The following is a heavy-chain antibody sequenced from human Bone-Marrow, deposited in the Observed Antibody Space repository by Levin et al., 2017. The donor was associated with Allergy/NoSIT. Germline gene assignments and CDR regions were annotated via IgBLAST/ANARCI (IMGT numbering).Heavy chain of an antibody. J-gene: IGHJ4*02. D-gene: IGHD3-22*01. CDR2: ISGSGGST. CDR3: AKTDSVNYRSPNDY. V-gene: IGHV3-23*01. CDR1: GFTFTSYA. Sequence: GGSLRLSCAASGFTFTSYAMSWVRQAPGKGLEWVSAISGSGGSTYYADSVKGRFTISRDNSKNTLYLQVNSLRAEDTAVYYCAKTDSVNYRSPNDYWGQGTLVTVSS.